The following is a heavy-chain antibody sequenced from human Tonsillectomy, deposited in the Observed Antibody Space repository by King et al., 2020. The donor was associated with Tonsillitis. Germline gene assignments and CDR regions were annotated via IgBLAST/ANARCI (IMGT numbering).Heavy chain of an antibody. D-gene: IGHD1-26*01. J-gene: IGHJ4*02. Sequence: QLQESGPGVVKPSETLSLTCTVSDGSIRSSDHFWAWIRQPPGKGLEWIWYMYHSGSIFYNPSLKSRITISGGTSENRFSRKLSSVTAADTAGYFCARYVSGSFDYWGQGALVTVSS. CDR3: ARYVSGSFDY. V-gene: IGHV4-39*01. CDR2: MYHSGSI. CDR1: DGSIRSSDHF.